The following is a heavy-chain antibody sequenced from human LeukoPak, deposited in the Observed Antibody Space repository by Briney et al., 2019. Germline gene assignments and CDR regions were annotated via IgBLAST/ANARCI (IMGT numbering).Heavy chain of an antibody. CDR2: ISGGGDAT. CDR3: ARGSGYLETFDY. J-gene: IGHJ4*02. Sequence: GGSLRLSCAASGFTISTYGMNWVRQAPGEGLEWVSTISGGGDATYYADSVKGRFTISRDNSKNTLYLQMNSLRAEDTAVYYCARGSGYLETFDYWGQGTLVTVSS. V-gene: IGHV3-23*01. D-gene: IGHD3-22*01. CDR1: GFTISTYG.